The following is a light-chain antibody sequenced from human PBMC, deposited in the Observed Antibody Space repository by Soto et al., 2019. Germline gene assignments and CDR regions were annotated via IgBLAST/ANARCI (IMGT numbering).Light chain of an antibody. CDR1: SSNIGSNT. CDR3: AAWDDSLNAVV. CDR2: SNN. Sequence: QSVLTQPPSASGTPGQRVTISCSGSSSNIGSNTVNWYQQLPGTAPKLLIYSNNQRPSGVPDRFSGSKSGTSASLAISGLQSEDEADCYCAAWDDSLNAVVFGGGTKVTVL. J-gene: IGLJ2*01. V-gene: IGLV1-44*01.